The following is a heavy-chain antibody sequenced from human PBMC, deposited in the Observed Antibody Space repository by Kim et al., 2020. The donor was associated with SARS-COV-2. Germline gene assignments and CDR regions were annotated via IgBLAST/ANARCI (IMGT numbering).Heavy chain of an antibody. CDR1: GFTFGGHD. J-gene: IGHJ6*02. V-gene: IGHV3-13*04. CDR2: IGTAGET. CDR3: ARGIHQWLGVDV. Sequence: GGSLRLSCAASGFTFGGHDIHWVRQGSGKGLEWVSAIGTAGETFYSGSVKGRFIISRENGRNSLFLQMDSLKVGDTAVYYCARGIHQWLGVDVWGQGTTVTVSS. D-gene: IGHD5-18*01.